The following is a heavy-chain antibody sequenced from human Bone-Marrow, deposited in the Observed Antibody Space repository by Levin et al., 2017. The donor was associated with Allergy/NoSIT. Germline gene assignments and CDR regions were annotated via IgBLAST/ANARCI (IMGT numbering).Heavy chain of an antibody. V-gene: IGHV1-69*06. D-gene: IGHD2/OR15-2a*01. J-gene: IGHJ4*02. CDR1: GGIFSGFL. CDR3: ARNSRAGRGPALY. CDR2: IITNSGTK. Sequence: SVKVSCKATGGIFSGFLISWVRQAPGQGPEWMGGIITNSGTKKYAEKFQGRVTIPADTSTRTAYLDLSSLRGDDTAVYYCARNSRAGRGPALYWGQGTLITVSS.